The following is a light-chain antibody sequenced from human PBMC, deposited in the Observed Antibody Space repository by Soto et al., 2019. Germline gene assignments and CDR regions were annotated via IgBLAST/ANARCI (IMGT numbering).Light chain of an antibody. Sequence: EIVLTQSPATLSLSPGVRATLSCRASQSVSSYLAWYQQKPGQAPRLLIYDASNRAAGIPARFSGSGSGTDFSLTISSLEPEDFAVYYCQQRSSWPPWTFGQGPKVEI. CDR1: QSVSSY. CDR2: DAS. V-gene: IGKV3-11*01. J-gene: IGKJ1*01. CDR3: QQRSSWPPWT.